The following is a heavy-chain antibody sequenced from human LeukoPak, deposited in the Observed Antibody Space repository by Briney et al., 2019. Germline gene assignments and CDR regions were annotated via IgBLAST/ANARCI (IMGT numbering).Heavy chain of an antibody. Sequence: GGSLRLSCAASGFTFSSYAMHWVRQAPGKGLEWVAVISYDGSNKYYADSVKGRFTISRDNSKNTLYLQMNSLRAEDTAVYYCARAHKPRWCQMCYGMDAWGQGTTVTVSS. V-gene: IGHV3-30*04. CDR1: GFTFSSYA. J-gene: IGHJ6*02. CDR3: ARAHKPRWCQMCYGMDA. CDR2: ISYDGSNK. D-gene: IGHD2-21*01.